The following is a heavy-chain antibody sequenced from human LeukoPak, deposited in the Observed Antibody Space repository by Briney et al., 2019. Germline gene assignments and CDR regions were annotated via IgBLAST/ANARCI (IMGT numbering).Heavy chain of an antibody. V-gene: IGHV3-30*04. D-gene: IGHD1-14*01. Sequence: GGSLRLSCAASGFTFSSYAMHWVRQAPGKGLEWVAVISYDGSNKYYADSVKGRFTISRDNSKNTLYLQMNSLRAEDTAVYYCARDRGIDGIDYWGQGTLVTVSS. CDR2: ISYDGSNK. J-gene: IGHJ4*02. CDR3: ARDRGIDGIDY. CDR1: GFTFSSYA.